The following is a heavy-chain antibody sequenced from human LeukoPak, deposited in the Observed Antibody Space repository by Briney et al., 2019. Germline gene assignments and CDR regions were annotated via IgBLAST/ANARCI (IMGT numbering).Heavy chain of an antibody. CDR1: GFTFSSYN. D-gene: IGHD4-17*01. V-gene: IGHV3-21*01. CDR3: ARDMTVTTGL. CDR2: ISSSSSYT. Sequence: GGSLRLSCAASGFTFSSYNMNWVRQAPGKGLEWVSSISSSSSYTYYADSVKGRFTISRDNAKNSLYLQMNSLRAEDTAVYYCARDMTVTTGLWGQGTLVTVSS. J-gene: IGHJ4*02.